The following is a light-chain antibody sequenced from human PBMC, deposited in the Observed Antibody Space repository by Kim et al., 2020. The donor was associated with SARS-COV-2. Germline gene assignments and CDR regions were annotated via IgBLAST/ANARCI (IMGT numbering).Light chain of an antibody. Sequence: GQKVTISCSGSNSNIGNDYVSWYQQLPGTAPKFLIYDNNKRPSGIPDRFSGSKSGTSATLDITGLQTGDEADYYRGTWDSSLSAVVFGGGTQLTVL. CDR1: NSNIGNDY. J-gene: IGLJ2*01. CDR3: GTWDSSLSAVV. V-gene: IGLV1-51*01. CDR2: DNN.